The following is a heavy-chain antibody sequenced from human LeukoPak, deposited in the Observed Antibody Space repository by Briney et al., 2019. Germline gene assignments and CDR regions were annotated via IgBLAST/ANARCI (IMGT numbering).Heavy chain of an antibody. CDR3: ASHYYDFWSGSPLDYYYYMDV. V-gene: IGHV4-59*01. D-gene: IGHD3-3*01. Sequence: SETLSLTCTVSGGSISSYYWSWIRQPPGKGLEWIGYIYYSGSTNYNPSLKSRVTISVNTSKNQFSLKLSSVTAADTAVYYCASHYYDFWSGSPLDYYYYMDVWGKGTTVTVSS. CDR1: GGSISSYY. CDR2: IYYSGST. J-gene: IGHJ6*03.